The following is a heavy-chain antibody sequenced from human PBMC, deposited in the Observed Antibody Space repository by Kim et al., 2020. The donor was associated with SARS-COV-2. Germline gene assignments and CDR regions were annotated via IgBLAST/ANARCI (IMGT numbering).Heavy chain of an antibody. V-gene: IGHV3-7*03. CDR2: IKADGSEK. CDR1: GFGFSDFW. D-gene: IGHD3-9*01. J-gene: IGHJ3*02. CDR3: ARAYDVLGGAFDI. Sequence: GGSLRLSCAASGFGFSDFWMSWVRQAPEKGLEWVANIKADGSEKYYAASVGGRFSASRDNVKNPLYLQMNSLRVDDTAVYYCARAYDVLGGAFDIWGQGT.